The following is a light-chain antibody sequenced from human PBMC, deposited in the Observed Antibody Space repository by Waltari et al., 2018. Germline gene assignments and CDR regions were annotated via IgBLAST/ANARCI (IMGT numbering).Light chain of an antibody. CDR3: QQYYKTPS. J-gene: IGKJ4*01. CDR2: WAS. Sequence: DLVMTQSPGSLVVSLGERATINCKSGQDILYNSNNKNYLAWYQHKPGQSPKLLFYWASPRASGVPDRCSGSGAGTDFTLTSSRVQAEDVAIYYCQQYYKTPSFGGGTKVE. V-gene: IGKV4-1*01. CDR1: QDILYNSNNKNY.